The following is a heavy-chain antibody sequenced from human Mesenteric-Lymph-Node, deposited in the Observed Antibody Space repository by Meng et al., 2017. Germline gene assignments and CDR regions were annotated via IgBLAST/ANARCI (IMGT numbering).Heavy chain of an antibody. J-gene: IGHJ6*02. Sequence: GGSLRLSCAASGFTFSSYGMHWVRQAPGKGLEWVAVIWYDGSNKYYADSVKGRFTISRDNSKNTLYLQMNGLRAEDTAVYYCARDGPLKGVVVPAARAFDDYYYYYYGMDVWGQGTTVTVSS. D-gene: IGHD2-2*01. CDR3: ARDGPLKGVVVPAARAFDDYYYYYYGMDV. V-gene: IGHV3-33*01. CDR1: GFTFSSYG. CDR2: IWYDGSNK.